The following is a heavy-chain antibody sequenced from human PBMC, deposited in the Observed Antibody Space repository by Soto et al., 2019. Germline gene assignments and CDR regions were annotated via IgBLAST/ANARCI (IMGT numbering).Heavy chain of an antibody. CDR3: CLGVDIVVAGVEKGDWFDP. D-gene: IGHD2-15*01. V-gene: IGHV3-30*03. CDR1: GFTFSSYG. J-gene: IGHJ5*02. Sequence: QVQLVESGGGVVQPGRSLRLSCAASGFTFSSYGMHWVRQAPGKGLEWVAVISYDGSNKYYADSVKGRFTISRDNSKNTLYLQMNSLRAEDTAVYYCCLGVDIVVAGVEKGDWFDPWGQGTLVTVSS. CDR2: ISYDGSNK.